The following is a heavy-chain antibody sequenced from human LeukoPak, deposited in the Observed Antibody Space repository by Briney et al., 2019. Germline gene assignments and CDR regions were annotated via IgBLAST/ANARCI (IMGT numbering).Heavy chain of an antibody. Sequence: ASVKVSCKASGYTFTAYNIHWVRQAPGQGLERMGWINPNSGGTIYTQKFQGRVTMTRDTSISTAYMELSRLKSDDTAVYYCARVPSNQGSYFDYWGQGTLVTVSS. CDR1: GYTFTAYN. J-gene: IGHJ4*02. V-gene: IGHV1-2*02. CDR3: ARVPSNQGSYFDY. D-gene: IGHD1-14*01. CDR2: INPNSGGT.